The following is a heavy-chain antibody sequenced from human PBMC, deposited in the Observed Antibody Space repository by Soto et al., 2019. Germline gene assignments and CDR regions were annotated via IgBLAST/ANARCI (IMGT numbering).Heavy chain of an antibody. CDR2: ISGKGNNI. D-gene: IGHD2-2*01. CDR1: GFTFDDYA. J-gene: IGHJ4*01. Sequence: PGGSLRLSCAASGFTFDDYAMHWVRQVPGKGLEWVSGISGKGNNIDYAGSVRGRFTISRDTSKNMLYLQMNSLRAEDTAIYYCAKDSHWAIISPTRDYWGHGTLVTVSS. V-gene: IGHV3-9*01. CDR3: AKDSHWAIISPTRDY.